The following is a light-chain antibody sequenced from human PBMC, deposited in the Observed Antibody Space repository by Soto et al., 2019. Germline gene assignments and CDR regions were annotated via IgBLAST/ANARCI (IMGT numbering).Light chain of an antibody. V-gene: IGLV1-40*01. Sequence: QSVLTQPPSVSGAPGQRVTISCTGSSSNIGAGYDVHWYQQLPGTAPKLLIYDNSNRPSGVPDRFSGSKSGTSASPAITGLQAEDEADYYCQSYDSSLSGAVFGGGTQLTVL. CDR2: DNS. CDR3: QSYDSSLSGAV. J-gene: IGLJ7*01. CDR1: SSNIGAGYD.